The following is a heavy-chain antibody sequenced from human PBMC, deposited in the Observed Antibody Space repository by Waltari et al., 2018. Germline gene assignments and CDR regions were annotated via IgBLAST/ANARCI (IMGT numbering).Heavy chain of an antibody. CDR1: GYTFTTYE. V-gene: IGHV1-8*01. Sequence: QVQLLQSGAEVKKPGASVKVSCQASGYTFTTYEINWVRQASGQGLEWLGWMNPNTVYTGCAQRFQGRVTMTRDTSSNTAYMELSTLTSEDTALYYCARGRNVYAGFDYNWFDPWGPGTLVTVSS. CDR3: ARGRNVYAGFDYNWFDP. D-gene: IGHD5-12*01. CDR2: MNPNTVYT. J-gene: IGHJ5*02.